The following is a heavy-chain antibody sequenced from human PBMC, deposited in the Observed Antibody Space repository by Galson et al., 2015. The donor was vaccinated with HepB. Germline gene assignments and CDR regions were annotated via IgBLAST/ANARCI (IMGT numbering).Heavy chain of an antibody. CDR2: ISLSSSTI. CDR3: ARGSGLGHYFDY. CDR1: GFTFSGYG. V-gene: IGHV3-48*02. J-gene: IGHJ4*02. Sequence: SLRLSCAASGFTFSGYGMNWVRQAPGKRLEWVSYISLSSSTIYYADSVKGRFTISRDNAKNSLYLRMNSLRDEDTAVYYCARGSGLGHYFDYWGQGTLVTVSS.